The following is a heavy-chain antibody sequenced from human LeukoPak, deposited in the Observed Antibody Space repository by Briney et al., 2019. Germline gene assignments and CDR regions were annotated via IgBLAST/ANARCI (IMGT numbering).Heavy chain of an antibody. CDR1: GFTFSNYG. V-gene: IGHV3-30*02. D-gene: IGHD4-23*01. J-gene: IGHJ4*02. CDR2: IRFDGGNK. CDR3: AKHAGGNSYYFDY. Sequence: PGGSLRLSCAASGFTFSNYGMIWVRQAPGKGLEWVAYIRFDGGNKHYADSVKGRFTISRDNSKNTLYLQMNSLRTEDAAVYYCAKHAGGNSYYFDYWGQGTLVTVSS.